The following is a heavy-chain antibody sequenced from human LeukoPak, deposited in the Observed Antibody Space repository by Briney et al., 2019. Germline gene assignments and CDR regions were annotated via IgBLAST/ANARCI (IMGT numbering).Heavy chain of an antibody. V-gene: IGHV3-7*01. CDR1: GFTFSRYW. D-gene: IGHD6-13*01. J-gene: IGHJ4*02. CDR2: IRQDGSEK. CDR3: AKDAYSSSPYYFDY. Sequence: GGSLRLSCVGSGFTFSRYWLNWVRQAPGKGLQWVANIRQDGSEKYYVDSVKGRFTISRDNAKNSLFLQMNSLRGEDTAVYYCAKDAYSSSPYYFDYWGQGTLVTVSS.